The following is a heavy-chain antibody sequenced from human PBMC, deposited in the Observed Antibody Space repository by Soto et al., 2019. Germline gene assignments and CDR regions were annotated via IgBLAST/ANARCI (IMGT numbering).Heavy chain of an antibody. J-gene: IGHJ4*02. Sequence: TSENVSCPASGGTFSSYAISWVRQAPGQGLEWMGGIIPIFGTANYAQKFQGRVTITADESTSTAYMELSSLRSEDTAVYDGARTTRRSYGSDDWGQGSLVTVPS. CDR2: IIPIFGTA. CDR1: GGTFSSYA. D-gene: IGHD4-17*01. CDR3: ARTTRRSYGSDD. V-gene: IGHV1-69*13.